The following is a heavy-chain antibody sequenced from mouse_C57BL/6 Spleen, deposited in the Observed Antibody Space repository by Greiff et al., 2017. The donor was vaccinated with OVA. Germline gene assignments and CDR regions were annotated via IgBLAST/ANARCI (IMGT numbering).Heavy chain of an antibody. Sequence: EVKLMESGGGLVKPGGSLKLSCAASGFTFSSYAMSWVRQTPEKRLEWVATISDGGSYTYYPDNVKGRFTISRDNAKNNLYLQMSHLKSEDTAMYYCARDRSSSLYAMDYWGQGTSVTVSS. D-gene: IGHD1-1*01. CDR1: GFTFSSYA. CDR3: ARDRSSSLYAMDY. CDR2: ISDGGSYT. J-gene: IGHJ4*01. V-gene: IGHV5-4*01.